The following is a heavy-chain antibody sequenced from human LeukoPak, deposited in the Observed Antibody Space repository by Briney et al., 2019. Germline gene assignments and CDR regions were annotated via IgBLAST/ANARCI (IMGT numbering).Heavy chain of an antibody. CDR3: ASALGNKQQLVPLGYFDL. CDR1: GGSISSSSYY. CDR2: IYYSGST. Sequence: SEALSLTCTVSGGSISSSSYYWGWIRQPPGKGLEWIGRIYYSGSTYYNPSLKSRVTISVDTSTNQFSLKLSSVTAADTAVYYCASALGNKQQLVPLGYFDLWGRGTLVTVSS. V-gene: IGHV4-39*01. D-gene: IGHD6-13*01. J-gene: IGHJ2*01.